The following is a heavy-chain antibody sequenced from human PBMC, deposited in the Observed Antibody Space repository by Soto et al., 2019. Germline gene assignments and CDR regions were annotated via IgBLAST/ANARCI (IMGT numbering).Heavy chain of an antibody. CDR3: ARVYCSGGSCYSIDY. CDR1: GFTFTSSA. Sequence: GASVKVSCKASGFTFTSSAVQWVRQARGQRLEWIGWIVVGSGSTSYAQKFQGRVTMTRDTSTSTVYMELSSLRSEDTAVYYCARVYCSGGSCYSIDYWGQGTLVTVSS. J-gene: IGHJ4*02. D-gene: IGHD2-15*01. CDR2: IVVGSGST. V-gene: IGHV1-58*01.